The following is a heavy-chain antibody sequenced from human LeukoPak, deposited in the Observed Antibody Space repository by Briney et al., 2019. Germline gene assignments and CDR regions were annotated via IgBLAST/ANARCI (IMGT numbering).Heavy chain of an antibody. J-gene: IGHJ4*02. CDR2: ISPSGGST. CDR3: AGGYSNYDFFDS. Sequence: PGGSLRLSCTTSGFTFTNFAMTWVRQAPGKGLEWVSSISPSGGSTFYADSVKGRFTISRDNSKNTLSLQMSSLGAEDTAAYYCAGGYSNYDFFDSWGQGTLVTVSS. CDR1: GFTFTNFA. D-gene: IGHD5-12*01. V-gene: IGHV3-23*01.